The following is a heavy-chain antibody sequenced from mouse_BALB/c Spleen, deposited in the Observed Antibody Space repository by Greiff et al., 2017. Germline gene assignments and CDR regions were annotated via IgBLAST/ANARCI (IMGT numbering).Heavy chain of an antibody. CDR3: TRYDTATSPFAY. D-gene: IGHD1-2*01. CDR1: GFTFTSYR. V-gene: IGHV1S22*01. CDR2: IYPGSGST. J-gene: IGHJ3*01. Sequence: LQQPGSGLVRPGASVKLSCTASGFTFTSYRMHWVKQRPGQGLEWIGNIYPGSGSTNYDEKFKSKATLTVDTSSSTVYMQLSSLTSEDSAVYYCTRYDTATSPFAYWGQGTLVTVSA.